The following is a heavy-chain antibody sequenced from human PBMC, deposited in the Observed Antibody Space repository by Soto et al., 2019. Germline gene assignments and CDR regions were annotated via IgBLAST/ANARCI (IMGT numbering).Heavy chain of an antibody. V-gene: IGHV3-30*18. CDR3: AKDSHYYFDY. Sequence: QVQLVESGGGVVQPGRSLRLSCAASGFTFSSYGMHWVRQAPGKGLEWVAVISYDGSNKYYADSVKGRFTISRDNSKNTLYLQMNSLRAEDTAVYYCAKDSHYYFDYWGQGTLVTVSS. CDR1: GFTFSSYG. CDR2: ISYDGSNK. J-gene: IGHJ4*02.